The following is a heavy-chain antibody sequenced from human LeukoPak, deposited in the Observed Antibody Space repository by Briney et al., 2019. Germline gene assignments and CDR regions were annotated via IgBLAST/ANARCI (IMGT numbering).Heavy chain of an antibody. V-gene: IGHV3-66*01. CDR2: IYSCGST. D-gene: IGHD3-9*01. CDR1: GFTVSSNY. Sequence: GGSLRLSCAASGFTVSSNYMSWVRQAPGKGLEWVSVIYSCGSTYYADSVKGRFTISRDNSKNTLYLRMNSLRAEDTAVYYCAKREILTGYLLDYWGQGTLVTVSS. J-gene: IGHJ4*02. CDR3: AKREILTGYLLDY.